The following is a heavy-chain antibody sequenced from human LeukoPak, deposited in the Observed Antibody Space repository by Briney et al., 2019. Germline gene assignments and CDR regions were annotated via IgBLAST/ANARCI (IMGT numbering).Heavy chain of an antibody. Sequence: GGSLSLSCAASGFTFSSYAMSWVRQAPGKGLEWVSAISGSGGSTYYADSVKGRFTISRDNSKNTLYLQMNSLRAEDTAVYYCAKDSGLLWFGEFINWFDPWGQGTLVTVSS. V-gene: IGHV3-23*01. CDR3: AKDSGLLWFGEFINWFDP. J-gene: IGHJ5*02. CDR1: GFTFSSYA. CDR2: ISGSGGST. D-gene: IGHD3-10*01.